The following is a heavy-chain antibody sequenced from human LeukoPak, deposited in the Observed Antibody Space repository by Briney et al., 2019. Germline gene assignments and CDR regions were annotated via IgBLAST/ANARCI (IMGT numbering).Heavy chain of an antibody. J-gene: IGHJ6*03. CDR1: GGSISSSSYY. V-gene: IGHV4-39*01. Sequence: SETLSLTCTVSGGSISSSSYYWGWIRQPPGKGLEWIGSIYYSGSTYYNPSLKSRVTISVDTSKNQFSLKLSSVTAADTAVYYCARLPTPSSYGPISHLYYYYMDVWGKGTTVTISS. CDR2: IYYSGST. CDR3: ARLPTPSSYGPISHLYYYYMDV. D-gene: IGHD3-10*01.